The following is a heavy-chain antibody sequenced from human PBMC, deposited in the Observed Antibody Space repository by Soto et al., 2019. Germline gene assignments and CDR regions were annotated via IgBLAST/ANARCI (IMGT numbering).Heavy chain of an antibody. J-gene: IGHJ4*02. V-gene: IGHV4-61*01. CDR2: IYYSGST. Sequence: SETLSLTCTVSGGSVSRGSYYWSWIRQPPGNGLEWIGYIYYSGSTDYNPSLKSRVTISVDTSKNQFSLKLSSVTAADTALYYCARLLTYDSSGYVAFDYWGQGNLVTVSS. D-gene: IGHD3-22*01. CDR1: GGSVSRGSYY. CDR3: ARLLTYDSSGYVAFDY.